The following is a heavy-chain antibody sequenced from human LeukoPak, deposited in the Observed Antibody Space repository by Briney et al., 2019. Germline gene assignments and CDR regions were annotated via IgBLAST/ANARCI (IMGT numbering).Heavy chain of an antibody. D-gene: IGHD4-23*01. J-gene: IGHJ4*02. CDR2: IRYDGSNK. V-gene: IGHV3-30*02. CDR1: GFTFSSYG. Sequence: PGGSLRLSCAASGFTFSSYGMHWVRQAPGKGLEWVAFIRYDGSNKYYADSVKGRFTISRDNSKNTLYLQMNSLRAEDTAVYYCASLVTTAVGFDYWGQGTLVTVSS. CDR3: ASLVTTAVGFDY.